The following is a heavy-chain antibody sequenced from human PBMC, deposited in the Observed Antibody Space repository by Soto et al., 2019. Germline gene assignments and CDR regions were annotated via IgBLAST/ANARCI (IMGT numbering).Heavy chain of an antibody. J-gene: IGHJ6*02. CDR2: MNTNSGNK. Sequence: GASVKVSCKASGGTFSSYAISWVRQAPGQGLEWMEWMNTNSGNKGYAQKFKGKVTMTRNTSISTAYKKLSSLRSKDMVVYYCARSRSHYYYYGMDVWGQGTTVTVSS. V-gene: IGHV1-8*02. D-gene: IGHD2-15*01. CDR3: ARSRSHYYYYGMDV. CDR1: GGTFSSYA.